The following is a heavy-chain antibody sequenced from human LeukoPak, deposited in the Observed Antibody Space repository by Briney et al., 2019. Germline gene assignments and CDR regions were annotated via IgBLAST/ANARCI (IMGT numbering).Heavy chain of an antibody. Sequence: TSETLSLTCAVYGGSFSGYYWSWIRQPPGKGLEWIGEINHSGSTNYNPSLKSRVTISVDTSKNQFSLKLSSVTAADTAVYYCARDSSRDNYYYYYGMDVWGQGTTVTVSS. CDR3: ARDSSRDNYYYYYGMDV. J-gene: IGHJ6*02. D-gene: IGHD6-13*01. CDR1: GGSFSGYY. V-gene: IGHV4-34*01. CDR2: INHSGST.